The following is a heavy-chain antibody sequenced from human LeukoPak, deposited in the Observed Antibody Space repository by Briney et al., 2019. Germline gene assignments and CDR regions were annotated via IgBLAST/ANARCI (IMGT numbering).Heavy chain of an antibody. CDR1: GFTVSSNY. V-gene: IGHV3-66*01. CDR2: IYSGGST. J-gene: IGHJ4*01. CDR3: ARALPIVGATHFDY. Sequence: GGSLRLSCAASGFTVSSNYMSWVRQAPGKGLEWVSVIYSGGSTYYADSVKGRFTISRDNSKNTLYLQMNSLRAEDTAVYYCARALPIVGATHFDYWGHGTLVTVSS. D-gene: IGHD1-26*01.